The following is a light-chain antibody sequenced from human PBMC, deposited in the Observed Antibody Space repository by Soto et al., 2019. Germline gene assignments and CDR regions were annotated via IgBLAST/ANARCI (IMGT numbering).Light chain of an antibody. CDR1: QTISSW. CDR3: QHYNSYSEA. V-gene: IGKV1-5*03. Sequence: DMHPKVSASTVCGSVRDRVNITCRASQTISSWLAWYQQKPGKAPKLLIYKASTLKSGVPSRFSGSGSGTEFTLAISSPQPDDFATYSCQHYNSYSEAVGQGTKVDIK. CDR2: KAS. J-gene: IGKJ1*01.